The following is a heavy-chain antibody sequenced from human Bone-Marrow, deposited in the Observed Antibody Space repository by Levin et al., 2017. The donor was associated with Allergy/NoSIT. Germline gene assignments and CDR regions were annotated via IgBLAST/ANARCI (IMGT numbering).Heavy chain of an antibody. D-gene: IGHD6-13*01. CDR2: ISNDGSNT. Sequence: GESLKISCAASGFTFSNIGMHWVRQAPGKGLEWVALISNDGSNTYYADSVKGRFAISRDNSKNTVHLQMNSLRVEDTAVYYCGKAWGRGLPAAGTTIDPWGQGTLVTVSS. J-gene: IGHJ5*02. CDR1: GFTFSNIG. CDR3: GKAWGRGLPAAGTTIDP. V-gene: IGHV3-30*18.